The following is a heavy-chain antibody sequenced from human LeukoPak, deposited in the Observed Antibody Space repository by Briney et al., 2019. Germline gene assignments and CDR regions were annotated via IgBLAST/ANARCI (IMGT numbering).Heavy chain of an antibody. CDR2: IGSSGTTI. D-gene: IGHD6-19*01. V-gene: IGHV3-48*03. J-gene: IGHJ4*02. CDR3: ALLAVASDFDY. CDR1: GFPFSIYE. Sequence: GGSLRLSCAVSGFPFSIYEMNWVRQAPGKGLEWVSNIGSSGTTIYYADSVKGGFTISRDNDKNSLYLQMNSLRVEDTAVYYCALLAVASDFDYWGQGALVTVSS.